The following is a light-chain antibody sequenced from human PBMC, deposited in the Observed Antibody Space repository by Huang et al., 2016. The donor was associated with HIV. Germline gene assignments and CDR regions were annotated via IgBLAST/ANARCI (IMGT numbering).Light chain of an antibody. J-gene: IGKJ1*01. CDR2: WAY. V-gene: IGKV4-1*01. CDR3: QQYLTAPG. CDR1: QGVFSTSTNKNY. Sequence: DIVMTQSPDSLAVSLGERASITCTSRQGVFSTSTNKNYLAWYQQGPGQPPRVRMSWAYVRGAGVPDRFRGGGSGTNFTLTVSSLQPQDVSTYYGQQYLTAPGVGQGTHVEI.